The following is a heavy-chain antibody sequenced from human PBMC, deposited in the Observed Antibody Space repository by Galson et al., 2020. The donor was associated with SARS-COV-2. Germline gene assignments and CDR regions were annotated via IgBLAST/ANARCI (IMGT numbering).Heavy chain of an antibody. CDR1: GFTFSSYG. J-gene: IGHJ3*02. V-gene: IGHV3-33*01. CDR2: IWYDGSNK. CDR3: AREARFGELLEGAFDI. D-gene: IGHD3-10*01. Sequence: GGSLRLSCAASGFTFSSYGMHWVRQAPGKGLEWVAVIWYDGSNKYYADSVKGRFTISRDNSKNTLYLQMNSLRAEDTAVYYCAREARFGELLEGAFDIWGQGTRVTVSS.